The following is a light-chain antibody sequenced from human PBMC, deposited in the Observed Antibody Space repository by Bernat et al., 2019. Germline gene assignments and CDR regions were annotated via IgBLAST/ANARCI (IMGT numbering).Light chain of an antibody. Sequence: EIVLTQSPGTLSLSPGERATLSCRASQSVSSSYLAWYQQKPGQAPRLLIYGASSSATGIPDRFSGSGSGTDFTLTISRLEPEEFAVYYCEQYGSSPYTFGQGNKLEIK. CDR3: EQYGSSPYT. CDR1: QSVSSSY. J-gene: IGKJ2*01. CDR2: GAS. V-gene: IGKV3-20*01.